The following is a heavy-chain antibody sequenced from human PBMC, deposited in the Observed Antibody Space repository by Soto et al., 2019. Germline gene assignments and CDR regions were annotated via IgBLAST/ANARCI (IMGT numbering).Heavy chain of an antibody. D-gene: IGHD3-10*01. Sequence: KPSETLSLTCAVYGGSFSGYYWSWIRQPPGKGLEWIGEINHSGSTNYNPSLKSRVTISVDTSKNQFSLKLSSVTAADTAVYYCARFRKWFEYYFDYWGQGTLVTVLL. J-gene: IGHJ4*02. CDR3: ARFRKWFEYYFDY. CDR1: GGSFSGYY. V-gene: IGHV4-34*01. CDR2: INHSGST.